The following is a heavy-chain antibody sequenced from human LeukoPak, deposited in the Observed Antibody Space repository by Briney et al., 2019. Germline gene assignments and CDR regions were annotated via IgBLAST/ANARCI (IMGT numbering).Heavy chain of an antibody. CDR1: GFTFSSYW. D-gene: IGHD2-2*01. CDR3: TRMAWRSRPFDY. V-gene: IGHV3-7*01. Sequence: GGSLRLSCAASGFTFSSYWMSWVRQAPGKGLEWVANIKQDGSEKYYVDSVKGRFTISRDNAKNSVDLQMNNLRVEDTAVYYCTRMAWRSRPFDYWGQGSLVIVSS. CDR2: IKQDGSEK. J-gene: IGHJ4*02.